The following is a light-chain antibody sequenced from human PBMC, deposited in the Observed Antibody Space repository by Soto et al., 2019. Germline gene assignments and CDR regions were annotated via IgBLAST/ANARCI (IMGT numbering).Light chain of an antibody. CDR2: TAS. V-gene: IGKV1-39*01. J-gene: IGKJ1*01. CDR3: QQSYSSPPT. CDR1: QGINSY. Sequence: DIQLTQSPSFLSASVGDRVTVTCRASQGINSYLAWYQQKPGKAPKLLIYTASTLQSGVPSSFSGSGSGPDFTLTISSLQPEDFATYYCQQSYSSPPTFGQGTKVDTK.